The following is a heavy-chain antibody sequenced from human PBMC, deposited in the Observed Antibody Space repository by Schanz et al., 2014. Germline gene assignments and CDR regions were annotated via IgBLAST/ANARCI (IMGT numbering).Heavy chain of an antibody. D-gene: IGHD1-1*01. CDR3: ARDGVAATTDFEY. Sequence: DVQLLESGGWLVQPGGSLRLSCAASGFSFSSYTMNWVRQSPGKGLEWVAFLSFDSRHIYYADSVKGRFTISRDNAKGSLHLQMNSLRADDTAVYYCARDGVAATTDFEYWGQGTLVTVSS. J-gene: IGHJ4*02. CDR1: GFSFSSYT. CDR2: LSFDSRHI. V-gene: IGHV3-21*06.